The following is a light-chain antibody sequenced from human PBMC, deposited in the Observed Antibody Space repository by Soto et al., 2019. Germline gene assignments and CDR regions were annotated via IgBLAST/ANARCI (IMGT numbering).Light chain of an antibody. V-gene: IGKV1D-12*01. CDR2: GAS. CDR1: QDISTL. CDR3: QQADSFPLT. Sequence: DIQVSQSRSAVAASIGDAVTITCRASQDISTLLAWYQQKPGKAPKLLIYGASTLESGVPSRFSGRGSATDFTLPLSSLPPEAFAPYFCQQADSFPLTFGRGTKVDIK. J-gene: IGKJ4*01.